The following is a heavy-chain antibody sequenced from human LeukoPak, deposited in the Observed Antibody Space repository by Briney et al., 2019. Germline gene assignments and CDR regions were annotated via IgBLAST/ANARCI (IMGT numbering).Heavy chain of an antibody. V-gene: IGHV3-11*01. CDR1: GFSLSDYY. J-gene: IGHJ3*02. Sequence: GWSLRLSCAASGFSLSDYYMSWIRQAPGKGLEWVSYIESYGTTIYYADSVKGGFTISRDSTKNSLYLQMNSLRVEDTAVYYCARKVAFDIWGQGTMVTVSS. CDR3: ARKVAFDI. CDR2: IESYGTTI.